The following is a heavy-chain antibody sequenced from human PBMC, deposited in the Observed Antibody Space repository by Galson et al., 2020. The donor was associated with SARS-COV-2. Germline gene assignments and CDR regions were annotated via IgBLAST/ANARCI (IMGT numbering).Heavy chain of an antibody. J-gene: IGHJ4*02. V-gene: IGHV3-74*01. CDR2: IYSEGSST. Sequence: ALPGESLKISCAVSGFTFSNHWMHWVRQAPGKGLVWVSRIYSEGSSTSYADSVQGRFTISGDNAKNTLYLQMNSLRAEDTAVYYCARDGGLAADWLLIGGALYYFDYWGQGTLVTVSS. D-gene: IGHD3-9*01. CDR3: ARDGGLAADWLLIGGALYYFDY. CDR1: GFTFSNHW.